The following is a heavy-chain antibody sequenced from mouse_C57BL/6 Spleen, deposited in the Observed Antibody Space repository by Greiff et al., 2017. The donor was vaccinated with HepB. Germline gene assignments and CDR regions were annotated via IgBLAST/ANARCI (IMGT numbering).Heavy chain of an antibody. D-gene: IGHD2-5*01. V-gene: IGHV1-54*01. CDR1: GYAFTNYL. J-gene: IGHJ4*01. CDR3: ARGTAYYSNYNYYAMDY. Sequence: QVQLQQSGAELVRPGTSVKVSCKASGYAFTNYLIEWVKQRPGQGLEWIGVINPGSGGTNYNEKFKGKATLTADKSSSTAYMKLSSLTSEDSAVYFCARGTAYYSNYNYYAMDYWGQGTSVTVSS. CDR2: INPGSGGT.